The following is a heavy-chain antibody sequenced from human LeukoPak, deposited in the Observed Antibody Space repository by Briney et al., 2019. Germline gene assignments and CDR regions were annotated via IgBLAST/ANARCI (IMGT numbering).Heavy chain of an antibody. D-gene: IGHD3-22*01. J-gene: IGHJ3*02. CDR3: ARQPSGSGYRPDAFDI. CDR1: GGSISSYY. Sequence: PSETLSLTCTVSGGSISSYYWSWIRQPPGKGLEWIGYIYYSGSTNYNPSLKSRVTISVDTSKNQFSLKLSSVTAADTAVNYCARQPSGSGYRPDAFDIWGQGTMVTVSS. V-gene: IGHV4-59*01. CDR2: IYYSGST.